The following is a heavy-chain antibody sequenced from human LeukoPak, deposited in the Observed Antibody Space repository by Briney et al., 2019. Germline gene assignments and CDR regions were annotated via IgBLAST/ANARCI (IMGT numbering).Heavy chain of an antibody. D-gene: IGHD5-24*01. CDR2: INPNSGGT. CDR3: ARGSRRDGYNYGY. CDR1: GYTFTGYY. Sequence: ASVKVSCKASGYTFTGYYMHWVRQAPGQGLEWMGWINPNSGGTNYAQKFQGRVTMTRDTSISTAYMELSSLRSEDTAVYYCARGSRRDGYNYGYWGQGTLVTVSS. J-gene: IGHJ4*02. V-gene: IGHV1-2*02.